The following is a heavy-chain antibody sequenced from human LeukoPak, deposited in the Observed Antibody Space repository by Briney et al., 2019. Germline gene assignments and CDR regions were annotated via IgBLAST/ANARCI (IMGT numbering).Heavy chain of an antibody. J-gene: IGHJ4*02. Sequence: GASVKVSCKASGYDFTSYAMHWVRQAPGQRLEWMGWINAGNGNTKYSQKFQDRVTITRDTSASTAYMELSSLRSEDTAVYYCARDYSGGYDYHYWGQGTLVTVSS. D-gene: IGHD5-12*01. CDR2: INAGNGNT. CDR1: GYDFTSYA. CDR3: ARDYSGGYDYHY. V-gene: IGHV1-3*01.